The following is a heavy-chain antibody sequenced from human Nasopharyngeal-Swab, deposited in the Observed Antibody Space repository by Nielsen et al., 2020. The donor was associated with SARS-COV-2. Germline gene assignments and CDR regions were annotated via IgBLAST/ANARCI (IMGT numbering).Heavy chain of an antibody. CDR3: ARASYYDFWSGYYRSDYYGMDV. V-gene: IGHV4-34*01. CDR1: GGSFSSYY. Sequence: SETLSLTCVVYGGSFSSYYWGWIRQPPGKGLEWIAEINQSGSTNYNPSLRSRVTISVDTSKNQFSLRLTSVTAADTAVYYCARASYYDFWSGYYRSDYYGMDVWGQGTTVTVSS. CDR2: INQSGST. J-gene: IGHJ6*02. D-gene: IGHD3-3*01.